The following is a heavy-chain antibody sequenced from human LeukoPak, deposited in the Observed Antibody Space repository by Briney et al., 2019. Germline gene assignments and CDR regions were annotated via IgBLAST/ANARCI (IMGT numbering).Heavy chain of an antibody. CDR1: GFASSAFW. J-gene: IGHJ3*02. CDR3: AKDVARGYYPRYAFDI. CDR2: IKKDGSEK. V-gene: IGHV3-7*03. D-gene: IGHD3-22*01. Sequence: GGALRLSCVASGFASSAFWMSWVRRPPGKGLEWVANIKKDGSEKDYVDSVKGRFSIVRDNAKNSVYLQMNSLRAEDTAVYYCAKDVARGYYPRYAFDIWGQGTMVTVSS.